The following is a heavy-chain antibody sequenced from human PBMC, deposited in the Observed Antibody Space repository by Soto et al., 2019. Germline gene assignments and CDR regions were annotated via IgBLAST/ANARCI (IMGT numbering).Heavy chain of an antibody. V-gene: IGHV3-30-3*01. Sequence: PGGSLRLSCAASGFTFSSYAMHWVRQAPGKGLEWVAVISYDGSNKYYADSVKGRFTISRDNSKNTLYLQMNSLRAEDTAVYYCARDQAIFGVVTRLTDYYYYSGMDVWGQGTTVTVSS. J-gene: IGHJ6*02. CDR1: GFTFSSYA. CDR2: ISYDGSNK. CDR3: ARDQAIFGVVTRLTDYYYYSGMDV. D-gene: IGHD3-3*01.